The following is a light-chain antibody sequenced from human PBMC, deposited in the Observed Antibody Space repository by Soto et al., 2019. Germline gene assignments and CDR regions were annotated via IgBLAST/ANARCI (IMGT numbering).Light chain of an antibody. V-gene: IGKV3-20*01. CDR2: GAS. Sequence: EIVLTQSPGTLSLSTGERATLSCRAIQSVSSRSLAWYQQKPGQAPRLLVYGASGRATGIPDRFSGSGAGTDFTLTISRLEPEDFAVYYCQQYGSSPLTFGGGTKVEIK. CDR3: QQYGSSPLT. CDR1: QSVSSRS. J-gene: IGKJ4*01.